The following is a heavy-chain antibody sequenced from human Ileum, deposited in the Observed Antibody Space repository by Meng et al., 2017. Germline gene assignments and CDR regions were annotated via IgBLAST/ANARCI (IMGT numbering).Heavy chain of an antibody. V-gene: IGHV3-73*02. J-gene: IGHJ4*02. CDR3: TRHPYSSGLEY. Sequence: GELVESGGGLVQPGGPLELSFAASGFTFSGSAMHWVRQSSGKGLEWVGRIRSKANSYATAYAASVKGRFTISRDDSKNTAYLQMNSLKTEDTAVYYCTRHPYSSGLEYWGQGTLVTVSS. D-gene: IGHD6-19*01. CDR1: GFTFSGSA. CDR2: IRSKANSYAT.